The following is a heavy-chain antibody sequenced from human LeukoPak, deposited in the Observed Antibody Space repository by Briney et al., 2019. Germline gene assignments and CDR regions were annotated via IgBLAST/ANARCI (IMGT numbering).Heavy chain of an antibody. D-gene: IGHD6-13*01. V-gene: IGHV4-39*07. Sequence: KPSETLSLTCTVSGGSISSSSYYWGWIRQPPGKGLEWIGSIYTSGSTNYNPSLKSRVSMSVDTSKNQFSLKLSSVTAADTAVYYCARDSQQAAYDYWGQGTLVTVSS. CDR1: GGSISSSSYY. CDR2: IYTSGST. CDR3: ARDSQQAAYDY. J-gene: IGHJ4*02.